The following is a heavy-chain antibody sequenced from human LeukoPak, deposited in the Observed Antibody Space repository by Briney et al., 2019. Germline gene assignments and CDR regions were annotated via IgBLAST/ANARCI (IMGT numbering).Heavy chain of an antibody. D-gene: IGHD6-19*01. V-gene: IGHV1-2*02. Sequence: ASVKVSCKASGYTFTGYYMHWVRQAPGQGLEWMGWINPNSGGTNYAQKFQGRVTITADKSTSTGYMELSSLRSEDTAVYYCARGETRYSSGLGGYNWFDPWGQGTLVTVSS. J-gene: IGHJ5*02. CDR1: GYTFTGYY. CDR2: INPNSGGT. CDR3: ARGETRYSSGLGGYNWFDP.